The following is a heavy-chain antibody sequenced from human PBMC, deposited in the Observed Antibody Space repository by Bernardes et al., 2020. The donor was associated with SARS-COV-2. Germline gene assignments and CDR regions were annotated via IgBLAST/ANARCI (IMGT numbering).Heavy chain of an antibody. CDR1: GGSLSGYY. Sequence: SETLSLTCAVYGGSLSGYYWNWIRQPPGKGLEWIGEINYSGSTNYNPSLKSRVTISVDTSKNKFSLKLTSVTAADTAVYYCARIDEVTGRDYWGQGTLVTVSS. D-gene: IGHD6-19*01. V-gene: IGHV4-34*01. CDR2: INYSGST. CDR3: ARIDEVTGRDY. J-gene: IGHJ4*02.